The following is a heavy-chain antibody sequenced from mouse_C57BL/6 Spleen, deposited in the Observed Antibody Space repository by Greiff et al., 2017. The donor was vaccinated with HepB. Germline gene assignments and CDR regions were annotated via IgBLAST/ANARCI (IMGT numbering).Heavy chain of an antibody. J-gene: IGHJ1*03. CDR2: IDPETGGT. CDR1: GYTFTDYE. CDR3: TRTGYFDV. Sequence: VQLQESGAELVRPGASVTLSCKASGYTFTDYEMHWVKQTPVHGLEWIGAIDPETGGTAYNQKFKGKAILTADKSSSTAYMELRSLTSEDSAVYYCTRTGYFDVWGTGTTVTVSS. V-gene: IGHV1-15*01.